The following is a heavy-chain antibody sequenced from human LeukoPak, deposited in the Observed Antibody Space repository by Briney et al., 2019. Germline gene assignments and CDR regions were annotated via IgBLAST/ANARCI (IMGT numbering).Heavy chain of an antibody. Sequence: GESLKISCKGSGYSFTSYWIGWVRQMPGKGLEWMGIIYPVDSDTRYSPSFQGQVTISADKSISTAYLQWSSLKASDTAMYYCARHRMYSSSSNYYYMDVWGKGTTVTVSS. CDR2: IYPVDSDT. V-gene: IGHV5-51*01. CDR1: GYSFTSYW. CDR3: ARHRMYSSSSNYYYMDV. D-gene: IGHD6-6*01. J-gene: IGHJ6*03.